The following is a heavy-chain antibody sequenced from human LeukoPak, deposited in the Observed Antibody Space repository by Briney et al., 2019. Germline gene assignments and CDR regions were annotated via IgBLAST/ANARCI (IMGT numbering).Heavy chain of an antibody. V-gene: IGHV3-21*01. Sequence: GGSLRLSCAASGFTFSSYSMNWVRQAPGKGLEWVSSISSSSSYIYYADSVKGRFTISRDNAKNSLYLQMNSLRAEDTAVYYCARDRSGSHRADFGYWGQGTLVTVSS. J-gene: IGHJ4*02. CDR2: ISSSSSYI. CDR1: GFTFSSYS. CDR3: ARDRSGSHRADFGY. D-gene: IGHD1-26*01.